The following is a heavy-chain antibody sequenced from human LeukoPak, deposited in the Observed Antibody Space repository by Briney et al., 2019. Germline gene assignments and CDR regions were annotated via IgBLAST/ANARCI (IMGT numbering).Heavy chain of an antibody. Sequence: QPGGSLRLSCAASGFAFINYAMSWVRQAPGKGLEWVAVIWYDGSNKYYADSVKGRFTISRDNSKNTLYLQMNSLRAEDTAVYYCARDGIVGATTSAFDIWGQGTMVTVSS. J-gene: IGHJ3*02. CDR3: ARDGIVGATTSAFDI. V-gene: IGHV3-33*08. CDR1: GFAFINYA. CDR2: IWYDGSNK. D-gene: IGHD1-26*01.